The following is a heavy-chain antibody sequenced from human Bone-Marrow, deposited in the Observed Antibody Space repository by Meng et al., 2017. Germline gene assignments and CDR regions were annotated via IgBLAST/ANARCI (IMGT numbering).Heavy chain of an antibody. V-gene: IGHV3-11*01. CDR2: ISGSGNTI. Sequence: QVYLVGSGGGLVKPGGSLRVSCSASGFTFSAHYMSWIRQAPGKGLEWVSYISGSGNTIYYADSVKGRFTISRDNADNSLFLQMTSLRAEDTAVYYCARDSSGAYDYWGQGTLVTVSS. CDR1: GFTFSAHY. CDR3: ARDSSGAYDY. J-gene: IGHJ4*02. D-gene: IGHD1-26*01.